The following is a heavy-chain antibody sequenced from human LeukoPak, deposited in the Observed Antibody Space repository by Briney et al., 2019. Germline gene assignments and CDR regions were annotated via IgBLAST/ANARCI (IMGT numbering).Heavy chain of an antibody. CDR3: ARLESSGYYVY. Sequence: GESLKISCKGSGYSFTSYWISWVRQMPGKGLEWMGRIDPRDSYTKYSPSFQGHVSISADKSISTAYLQWSSLKASDTATYYCARLESSGYYVYWGQGTLVTVSS. CDR2: IDPRDSYT. J-gene: IGHJ4*02. D-gene: IGHD3-22*01. V-gene: IGHV5-10-1*01. CDR1: GYSFTSYW.